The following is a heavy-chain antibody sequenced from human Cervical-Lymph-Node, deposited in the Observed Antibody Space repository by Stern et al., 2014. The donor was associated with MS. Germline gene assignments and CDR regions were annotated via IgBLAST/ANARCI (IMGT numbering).Heavy chain of an antibody. D-gene: IGHD2-15*01. CDR2: IYWDDDK. CDR1: GFSVTTAGVG. J-gene: IGHJ4*02. CDR3: AHSRVKYCRGGTCYSSLFDY. V-gene: IGHV2-5*02. Sequence: QITLKESGPTLVKPTQTVTLTCTLSGFSVTTAGVGVGWIRQPPGKALEWLAPIYWDDDKLYSPSLKNRLTITKDTSKNQVVLTMTNVDPMDTATYYCAHSRVKYCRGGTCYSSLFDYWGQGTLVTVSS.